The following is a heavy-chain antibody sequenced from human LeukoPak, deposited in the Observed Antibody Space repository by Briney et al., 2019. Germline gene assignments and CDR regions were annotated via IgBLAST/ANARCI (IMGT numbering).Heavy chain of an antibody. V-gene: IGHV3-11*04. CDR2: ISSGGSTI. J-gene: IGHJ4*02. CDR3: ARGYYYGSYYFDY. CDR1: GFTFSDYY. Sequence: PGGSLRLSCAASGFTFSDYYMSWIRQAPGKGLEWISYISSGGSTIYYADSVKGRFTISRDNAKNSLYLQMNSLRAEDTAVYYCARGYYYGSYYFDYWGQGTLVTVSS. D-gene: IGHD3-10*01.